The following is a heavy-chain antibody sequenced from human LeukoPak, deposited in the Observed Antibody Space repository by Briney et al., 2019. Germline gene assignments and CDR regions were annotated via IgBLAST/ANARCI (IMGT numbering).Heavy chain of an antibody. J-gene: IGHJ6*03. CDR1: GFSLRTRGMC. V-gene: IGHV2-70*11. Sequence: SGPALVKPTQTLTLTCTFSGFSLRTRGMCVSWIRQPPGKALEWLARIDWDDDKYYSTSLKTRLTISKDTSKNQVVLTMTNMDPVDTATYYCARLVYYYYYMDVWGKGTTVTVSS. CDR3: ARLVYYYYYMDV. CDR2: IDWDDDK.